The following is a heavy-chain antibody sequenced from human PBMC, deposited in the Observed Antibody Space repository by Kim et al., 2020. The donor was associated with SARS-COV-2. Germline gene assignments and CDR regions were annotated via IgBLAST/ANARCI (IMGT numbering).Heavy chain of an antibody. Sequence: LQSQVTMSVDTAKNQFSLKLSSVTAADTAVYYCARDSSGIAAVAGGGMDVWGQGTTVTVSS. V-gene: IGHV4-4*06. CDR3: ARDSSGIAAVAGGGMDV. D-gene: IGHD6-13*01. J-gene: IGHJ6*02.